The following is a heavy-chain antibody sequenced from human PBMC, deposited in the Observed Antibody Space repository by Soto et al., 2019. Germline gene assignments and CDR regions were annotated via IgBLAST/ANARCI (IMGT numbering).Heavy chain of an antibody. D-gene: IGHD6-13*01. CDR3: AKDRIRSIAAAGFDY. V-gene: IGHV3-30*18. CDR2: ISYDGSNK. J-gene: IGHJ4*02. Sequence: QVQLVESGGGVVQPGRSLRLSCAASGFTFSSYGMHWVRQAPGKGLEWVAVISYDGSNKYYADSVKGRFTISRDNSKNTLYLQMNNLRAEDTAVYYCAKDRIRSIAAAGFDYWGQGTLVTVSS. CDR1: GFTFSSYG.